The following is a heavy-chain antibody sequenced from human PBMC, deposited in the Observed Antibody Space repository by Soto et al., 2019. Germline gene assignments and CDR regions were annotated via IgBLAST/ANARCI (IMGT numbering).Heavy chain of an antibody. V-gene: IGHV4-39*01. CDR3: ARQDDFWSGFNYFDY. J-gene: IGHJ4*02. CDR1: GFTFSSYA. CDR2: IYYSGST. Sequence: GSLRLSCAASGFTFSSYAMSWVRQAPGKGLEWIGSIYYSGSTYYNPSLKSRVTISVDTSKNQFSLKLSSVTAADTAVYYCARQDDFWSGFNYFDYWGQGTLVTVSS. D-gene: IGHD3-3*01.